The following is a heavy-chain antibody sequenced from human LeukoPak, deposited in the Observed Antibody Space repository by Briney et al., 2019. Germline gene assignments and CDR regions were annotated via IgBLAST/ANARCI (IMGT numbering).Heavy chain of an antibody. J-gene: IGHJ4*02. CDR2: ISGGGRTT. D-gene: IGHD2-15*01. CDR3: AKNVVVKRYIDF. CDR1: GFTFSNHA. V-gene: IGHV3-23*01. Sequence: GGPLTLSCAASGFTFSNHAMSWLRQAPGKGLQWVAVISGGGRTTEYEDFVKGRLTISRDNSKNTLSLQMNSLTVEDTAIYFCAKNVVVKRYIDFWGQGTLVTVSS.